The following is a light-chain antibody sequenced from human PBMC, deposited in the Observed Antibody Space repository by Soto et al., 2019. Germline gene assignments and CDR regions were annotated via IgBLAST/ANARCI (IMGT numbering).Light chain of an antibody. CDR1: QSISSW. Sequence: DIQMTQSPSTLSASVGDRVTITCRASQSISSWLAWYQQKPGKAPKLLIYDAPSLESGVSSRFSGSGSGTEFTLTISSLQPDDFATYYCQQYNSYLYTFGQGTK. CDR3: QQYNSYLYT. J-gene: IGKJ2*01. CDR2: DAP. V-gene: IGKV1-5*01.